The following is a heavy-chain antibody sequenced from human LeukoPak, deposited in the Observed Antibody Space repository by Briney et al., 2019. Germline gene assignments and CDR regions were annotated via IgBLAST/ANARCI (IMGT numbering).Heavy chain of an antibody. D-gene: IGHD4-11*01. CDR2: ISRSGSTK. CDR1: RFTFSDYN. Sequence: GGSLRLSCAASRFTFSDYNMRWIRQAPGKGLEWVSSISRSGSTKYYADSVKGRFTISRDNAKNSLFLQMNSLRAEDTAVYYCAKVGLTVTTILDYFDYWGQGTLVTVSS. J-gene: IGHJ4*02. V-gene: IGHV3-11*01. CDR3: AKVGLTVTTILDYFDY.